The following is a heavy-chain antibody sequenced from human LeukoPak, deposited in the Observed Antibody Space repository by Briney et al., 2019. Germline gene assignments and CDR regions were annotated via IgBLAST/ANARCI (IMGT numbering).Heavy chain of an antibody. CDR1: GGSISSYY. J-gene: IGHJ3*02. D-gene: IGHD2-2*01. V-gene: IGHV4-4*07. Sequence: SETLSLTCTVSGGSISSYYWSWIRRPAGKGLEWIGRIYTSGSTNYNPSLKSRVTMSVDTSKNQFSLKLSSVTAADTAVYYCARDRPYCSSTSCYGHAFDIWGQGTMVTVSS. CDR2: IYTSGST. CDR3: ARDRPYCSSTSCYGHAFDI.